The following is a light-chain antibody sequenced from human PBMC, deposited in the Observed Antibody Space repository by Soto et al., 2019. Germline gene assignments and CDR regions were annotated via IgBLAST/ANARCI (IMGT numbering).Light chain of an antibody. CDR3: SSSTTRNTLV. J-gene: IGLJ2*01. V-gene: IGLV2-14*01. CDR1: SSDIGAYKY. CDR2: EVS. Sequence: QSALTQPASVSGSPGQSITISCTGSSSDIGAYKYVSWYQQHPGKAPKLMIHEVSNRPSGVSDRFSGSKSGNTASLTISGLQAEDEADYYCSSSTTRNTLVFGGGTKVTVL.